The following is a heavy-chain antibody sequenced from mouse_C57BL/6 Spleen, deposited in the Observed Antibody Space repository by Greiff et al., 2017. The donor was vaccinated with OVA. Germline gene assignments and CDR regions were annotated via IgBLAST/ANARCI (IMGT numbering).Heavy chain of an antibody. CDR3: ARRDRYWGAMDY. D-gene: IGHD4-1*01. CDR2: IDPSDSET. CDR1: GYTFTSYW. V-gene: IGHV1-52*01. Sequence: QVQLQQPGAELVRPGSSVKLSCKASGYTFTSYWMHWVKQRPIQGLDWIGNIDPSDSETHYNQKFKDKATLTVDKSSSTAYMQLSSLTSEDSAVYYCARRDRYWGAMDYWGQGTSVTVSS. J-gene: IGHJ4*01.